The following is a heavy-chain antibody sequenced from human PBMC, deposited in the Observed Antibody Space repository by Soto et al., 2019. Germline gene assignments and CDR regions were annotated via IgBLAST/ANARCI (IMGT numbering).Heavy chain of an antibody. CDR1: GFTVSSNY. CDR3: ARVRCWGTTDICFPGYFEL. J-gene: IGHJ2*01. CDR2: IYSGGNT. V-gene: IGHV3-66*01. Sequence: EVQLVESGGGLVQPGGSLRLSCAASGFTVSSNYMSWVRRAPGKGLEWGSFIYSGGNTYDADSVKGRFTISRDRSNNTLYLQMNSLRAEDTSVYYCARVRCWGTTDICFPGYFELWGRGTLVTVSS. D-gene: IGHD1-1*01.